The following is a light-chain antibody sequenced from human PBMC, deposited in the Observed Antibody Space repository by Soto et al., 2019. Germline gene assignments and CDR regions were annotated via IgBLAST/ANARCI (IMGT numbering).Light chain of an antibody. Sequence: EIVLTQSPGTLSLSPGERATLSCRASQSVSSSFLAWYRQKPGQAPRLLIYGASSRATGIPDRFSGSGSGTDFTLTISRLEPEDFAVYYCQQYDSSPRTVGQGTKLEIK. V-gene: IGKV3-20*01. CDR2: GAS. CDR3: QQYDSSPRT. J-gene: IGKJ2*01. CDR1: QSVSSSF.